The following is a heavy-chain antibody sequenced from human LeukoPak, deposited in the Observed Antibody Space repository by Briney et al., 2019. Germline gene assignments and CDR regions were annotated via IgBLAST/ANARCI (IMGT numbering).Heavy chain of an antibody. CDR3: ARGRQPDC. CDR1: GFTFSDCY. V-gene: IGHV3-11*05. CDR2: ISSGSSYT. J-gene: IGHJ4*02. D-gene: IGHD2-2*01. Sequence: GGSLRLSCAASGFTFSDCYMSWIRQAPGKGLEWVSYISSGSSYTNNADSVKGRFTISRDNAKNSLYLQMNSLRAEDTAVYYCARGRQPDCWGQGTLVTVSS.